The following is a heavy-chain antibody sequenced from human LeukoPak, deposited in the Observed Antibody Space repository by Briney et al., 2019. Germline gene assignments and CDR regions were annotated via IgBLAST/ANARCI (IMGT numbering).Heavy chain of an antibody. CDR1: GGSISSGDYY. CDR2: IYYSGST. V-gene: IGHV4-30-4*02. CDR3: ARRNYGSGSYYLDS. Sequence: SETLSLTCTVSGGSISSGDYYWSWIRQPPGKGLEWIGYIYYSGSTYYNPSLKSRVTISVDTSKNQFSLKLSSVTAADTAVYYCARRNYGSGSYYLDSWGQGTLVTVSS. D-gene: IGHD3-10*01. J-gene: IGHJ4*02.